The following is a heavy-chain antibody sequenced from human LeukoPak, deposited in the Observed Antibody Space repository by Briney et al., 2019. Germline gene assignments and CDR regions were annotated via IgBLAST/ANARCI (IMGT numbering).Heavy chain of an antibody. CDR1: GGSISSYY. CDR2: IYYSGST. Sequence: SETLSLTCTVSGGSISSYYWSWIRQPPGKGLEWIGYIYYSGSTNYNPSLKSRVTISVDTSKNQFSLKLSSVTAADTAVYYCARDKAPAANYYYYGMDVWGQGTTVTVSS. CDR3: ARDKAPAANYYYYGMDV. D-gene: IGHD2-2*01. J-gene: IGHJ6*02. V-gene: IGHV4-59*01.